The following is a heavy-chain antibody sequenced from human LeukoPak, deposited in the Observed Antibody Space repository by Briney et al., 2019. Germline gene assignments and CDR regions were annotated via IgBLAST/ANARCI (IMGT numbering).Heavy chain of an antibody. CDR1: GYTFTGYY. J-gene: IGHJ5*02. V-gene: IGHV1-2*02. CDR3: ARDPGHYCTGGSCYSGWLDP. D-gene: IGHD2-15*01. CDR2: INPKRGDT. Sequence: GASVKVSCKASGYTFTGYYMHWVRQAPGQGLEWMGWINPKRGDTNYAQKFQGRVTMTRDTSISTVYMELSSLRSDDTAVYYCARDPGHYCTGGSCYSGWLDPWGQGTLVTVSS.